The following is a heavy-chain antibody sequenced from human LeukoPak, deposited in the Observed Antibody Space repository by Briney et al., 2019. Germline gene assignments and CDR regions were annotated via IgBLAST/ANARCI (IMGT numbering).Heavy chain of an antibody. D-gene: IGHD1-26*01. CDR3: ARDNGIATTNDAFDI. J-gene: IGHJ3*02. Sequence: SETLSLTCAVSGGSLSSGGYSWTWIRQPPGKGLEWVGYIYHSGSAYYNPSLKSPVTISVDRSKSHFSLTLSSVTAADTAVYYCARDNGIATTNDAFDIWGQGTMVTVSS. CDR1: GGSLSSGGYS. V-gene: IGHV4-30-2*01. CDR2: IYHSGSA.